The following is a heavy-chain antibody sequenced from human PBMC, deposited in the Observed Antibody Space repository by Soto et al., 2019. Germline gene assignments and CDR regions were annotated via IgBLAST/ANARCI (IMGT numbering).Heavy chain of an antibody. V-gene: IGHV4-30-2*01. CDR2: IYHSGST. CDR1: GGSISGGGYS. Sequence: PSETLSLTCAVSGGSISGGGYSWSWIRQPPGKGLEWIGYIYHSGSTYYNPSLKSRVTISVDRSKNQFSLKLSSVTAADTAVYYCAXGTFMSGYYSPGTYFDYWGQGTLVTVSS. D-gene: IGHD3-3*01. J-gene: IGHJ4*02. CDR3: AXGTFMSGYYSPGTYFDY.